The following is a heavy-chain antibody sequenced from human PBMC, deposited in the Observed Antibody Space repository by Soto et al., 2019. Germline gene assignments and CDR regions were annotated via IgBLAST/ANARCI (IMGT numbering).Heavy chain of an antibody. CDR3: ARHPLGDGYNAFDY. V-gene: IGHV5-51*01. J-gene: IGHJ4*02. CDR1: GYKVSTWHNFTSYW. D-gene: IGHD5-12*01. CDR2: LWPGDSDS. Sequence: PGESLKISCMGSGYKVSTWHNFTSYWIAWVRQMPGKGLEWMGILWPGDSDSRYSPSFQGQVTISADKSITTAYLQWSSLKASDTAMYYCARHPLGDGYNAFDYWGQGTPVTVSS.